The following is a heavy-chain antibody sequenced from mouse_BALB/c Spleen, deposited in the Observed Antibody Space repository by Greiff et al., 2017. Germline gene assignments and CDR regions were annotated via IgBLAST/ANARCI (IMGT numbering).Heavy chain of an antibody. CDR1: GYSITSGYY. V-gene: IGHV3-6*02. D-gene: IGHD1-1*02. CDR2: ISYDGSN. CDR3: ARDGGNSYYFDY. J-gene: IGHJ2*01. Sequence: EVQLQQSGPGLVKPSQSLSLTCSVTGYSITSGYYWNWIRQFPGNKLEWMGYISYDGSNNYNPSLKNRISITRDTSKNQFFLKLNSVTTEDTATYYCARDGGNSYYFDYWGQGTTLTVSS.